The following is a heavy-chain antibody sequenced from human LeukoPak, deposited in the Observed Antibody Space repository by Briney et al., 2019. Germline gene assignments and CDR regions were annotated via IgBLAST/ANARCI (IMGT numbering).Heavy chain of an antibody. CDR2: ISAYNGNT. CDR3: ARSDYGEFDY. D-gene: IGHD4-17*01. V-gene: IGHV1-18*04. J-gene: IGHJ4*02. CDR1: GYTFTGYY. Sequence: ASVKVSCKASGYTFTGYYMHWVRQAPGQGLEWMGWISAYNGNTNYAQKLQGRVTMTTDTSTSTAYMELRSLRSDDTAVYYCARSDYGEFDYWGQGTLVTVSS.